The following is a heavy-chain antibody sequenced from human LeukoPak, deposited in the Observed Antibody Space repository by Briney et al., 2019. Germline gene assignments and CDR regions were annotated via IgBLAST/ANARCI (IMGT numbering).Heavy chain of an antibody. V-gene: IGHV1-18*01. CDR3: ARGSTIVVVPESGMDV. CDR2: ISAYNGNT. D-gene: IGHD2-2*01. CDR1: GYTFTSYG. J-gene: IGHJ6*02. Sequence: ASVKVSCKASGYTFTSYGISWVRQAPGQGLEWVGWISAYNGNTNYAQKLQGRVTMTTDTSTSTAYMELRSLRSDDTAVYYCARGSTIVVVPESGMDVWGQGTTVTVSS.